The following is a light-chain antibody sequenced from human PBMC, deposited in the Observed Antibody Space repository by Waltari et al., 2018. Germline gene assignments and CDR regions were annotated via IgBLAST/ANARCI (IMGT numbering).Light chain of an antibody. CDR1: NRDVGSDDP. CDR2: DAV. CDR3: CSYAGNYKFV. Sequence: QSVLTQPRSVSGSPGQSVTISCTGTNRDVGSDDPVSWYQQNAGKAPKLVIYDAVRRPSGVPYRFSGSKYGATASLTISGLQAEDEADYYCCSYAGNYKFVFGGGTKVTVL. V-gene: IGLV2-11*01. J-gene: IGLJ2*01.